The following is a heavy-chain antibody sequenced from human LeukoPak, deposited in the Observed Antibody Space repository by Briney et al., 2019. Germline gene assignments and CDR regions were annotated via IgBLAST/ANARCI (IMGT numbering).Heavy chain of an antibody. CDR2: IRYDGSNK. J-gene: IGHJ4*02. Sequence: GGSLRLSCAAPGFTFSSYGMHWVRQAPGKGLEWVAFIRYDGSNKYYADSVKGRFTISRDNSKNTLYLQMNSLRAEDTAVYYCAKDTLTRKGYDYWGQGTLMTVSS. V-gene: IGHV3-30*02. CDR1: GFTFSSYG. D-gene: IGHD2-15*01. CDR3: AKDTLTRKGYDY.